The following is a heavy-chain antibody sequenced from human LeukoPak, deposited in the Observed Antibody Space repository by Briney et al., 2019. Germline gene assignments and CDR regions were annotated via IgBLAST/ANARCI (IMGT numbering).Heavy chain of an antibody. CDR3: ASGGYYDFWSGYYDY. V-gene: IGHV4-34*01. CDR1: GGSFSGYY. J-gene: IGHJ4*02. CDR2: INHSGSA. Sequence: SETLSLTCAVYGGSFSGYYWSWIRRPPGKGLEWIGEINHSGSANYNPSLKSRVTISVDTSKNQFSLKLSSVTAADTAVYYCASGGYYDFWSGYYDYWGQGTLVTVSS. D-gene: IGHD3-3*01.